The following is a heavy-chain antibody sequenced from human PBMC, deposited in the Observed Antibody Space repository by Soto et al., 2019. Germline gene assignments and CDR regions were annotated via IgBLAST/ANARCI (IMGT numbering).Heavy chain of an antibody. V-gene: IGHV4-30-2*01. Sequence: QLQLQESGSGLVKPSQTLSLTCAVSGGSISSGGYSWSWIRQPPGKGLEWIGYIYHSGSTYYNPYLKSRVTIAVDSSKNQFSLKLSSVTAADTAVYYCAGSGYYHTSGMDVWGQGTTVTVSS. D-gene: IGHD3-22*01. J-gene: IGHJ6*02. CDR1: GGSISSGGYS. CDR2: IYHSGST. CDR3: AGSGYYHTSGMDV.